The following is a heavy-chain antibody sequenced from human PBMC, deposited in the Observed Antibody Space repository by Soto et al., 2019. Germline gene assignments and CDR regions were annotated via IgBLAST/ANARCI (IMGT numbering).Heavy chain of an antibody. J-gene: IGHJ3*02. D-gene: IGHD3-16*01. Sequence: GASVKVSCKASGYTFTGYYIHWVRQAPGQGLEWMGWINPNSGGTNYAQKFQGWVTMTRDTSISTAYMELSRLRSDDTAVYYCARVRGRGDLHDAFDIWGQGTMVTVSS. CDR2: INPNSGGT. V-gene: IGHV1-2*04. CDR1: GYTFTGYY. CDR3: ARVRGRGDLHDAFDI.